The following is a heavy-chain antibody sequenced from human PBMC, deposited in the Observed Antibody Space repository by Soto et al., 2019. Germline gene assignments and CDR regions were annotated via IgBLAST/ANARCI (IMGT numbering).Heavy chain of an antibody. J-gene: IGHJ4*02. Sequence: QLQLQESGPGLVKPSETLSLTCTVSGGSISSSSYYWGWIRQPPGKGLEWIGSIYYSGSTYYNPSLEGRVTISVDTSKNQFSLKLSSVTAADTAVYYCARNVAYCGGDCSSLLDYWGQGTLVTVSS. CDR1: GGSISSSSYY. CDR3: ARNVAYCGGDCSSLLDY. CDR2: IYYSGST. V-gene: IGHV4-39*01. D-gene: IGHD2-21*02.